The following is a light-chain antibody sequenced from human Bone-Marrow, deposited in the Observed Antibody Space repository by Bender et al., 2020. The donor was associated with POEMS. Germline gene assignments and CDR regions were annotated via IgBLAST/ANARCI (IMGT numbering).Light chain of an antibody. CDR3: SSYTGSGTVV. J-gene: IGLJ2*01. CDR2: EVT. Sequence: QSALTQPASVSGSPGQSISVSCTGTVNDVGAYSYVSWCQQHPGKAPKLMIYEVTTRPLGVSDRFSGSKSGNTASLTISGLQAEDEADYFCSSYTGSGTVVFGGGTKLTVL. V-gene: IGLV2-14*01. CDR1: VNDVGAYSY.